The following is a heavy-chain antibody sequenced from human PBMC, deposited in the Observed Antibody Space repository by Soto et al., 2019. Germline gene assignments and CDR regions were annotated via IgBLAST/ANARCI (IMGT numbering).Heavy chain of an antibody. V-gene: IGHV4-31*03. CDR2: IYYSGTT. Sequence: SETLSLTCNVSGGSISSGGYYWSWIRQHPGKGLEWIGYIYYSGTTYYNPSLKGRFTISRDNAKNTLYLQMNSLRVEDTAVYYCASSSGSNFPSDYWGQGTLVTVSS. J-gene: IGHJ4*02. CDR1: GGSISSGGYY. CDR3: ASSSGSNFPSDY. D-gene: IGHD4-4*01.